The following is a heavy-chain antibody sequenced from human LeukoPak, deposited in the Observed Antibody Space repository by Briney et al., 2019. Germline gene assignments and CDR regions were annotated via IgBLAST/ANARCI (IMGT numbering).Heavy chain of an antibody. CDR3: ARGYHGADYGDLPYFDY. J-gene: IGHJ4*02. CDR2: IYHSGST. V-gene: IGHV4-30-2*01. Sequence: PSQTLSLTCAVSGGSISSGGYSWSWIRQPPGKGLEWIGYIYHSGSTYYNPSLKSRVTISVDRSKNQFSLKLSSVTAADTAVYYCARGYHGADYGDLPYFDYWGQGTLVTVSS. CDR1: GGSISSGGYS. D-gene: IGHD4-17*01.